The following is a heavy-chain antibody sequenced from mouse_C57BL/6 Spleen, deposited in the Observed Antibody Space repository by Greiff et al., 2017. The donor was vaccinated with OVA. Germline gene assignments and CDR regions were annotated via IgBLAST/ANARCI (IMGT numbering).Heavy chain of an antibody. CDR3: TRYGYYEGFAY. J-gene: IGHJ3*01. Sequence: QVQLQQSGAELVRPGASVTLSCKASGYTFTDYEMHWVKQTPVHGLEWIGAIDPETGGTAYNQKFKGKAILTADKSSSTAYMELRSLTSEDSAVYYWTRYGYYEGFAYWGQGTLVTVSA. V-gene: IGHV1-15*01. CDR1: GYTFTDYE. CDR2: IDPETGGT. D-gene: IGHD2-3*01.